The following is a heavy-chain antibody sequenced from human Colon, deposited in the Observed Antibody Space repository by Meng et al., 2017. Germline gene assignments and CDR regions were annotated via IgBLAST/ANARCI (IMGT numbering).Heavy chain of an antibody. CDR1: GGSINSYY. V-gene: IGHV4-59*08. CDR2: VYSTGST. CDR3: ARLAVPDYFDDSGYLFYFDN. D-gene: IGHD3-22*01. Sequence: QVQLHESGPGLVKPSETLSLTCTVSGGSINSYYWSWIRQPPGKGLEWIGYVYSTGSTIYNPSLKSRVTISVDTSRGQFSLNLRSLTAADTAVYFCARLAVPDYFDDSGYLFYFDNWGQGTLVTVSS. J-gene: IGHJ4*02.